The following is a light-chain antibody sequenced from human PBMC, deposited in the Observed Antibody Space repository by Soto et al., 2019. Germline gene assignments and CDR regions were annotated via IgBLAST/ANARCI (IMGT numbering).Light chain of an antibody. V-gene: IGKV3-20*01. CDR2: EAS. J-gene: IGKJ1*01. CDR1: QTVRNNY. CDR3: QQYHNSLWT. Sequence: EFVLTQSPGTLSLSPGERATLSCRASQTVRNNYLAWYQQKPGQAPRLLIYEASSRATGIPDRFSGSGSGTDFTLTISRLEPEDFAVYYCQQYHNSLWTFGQGTKVDIK.